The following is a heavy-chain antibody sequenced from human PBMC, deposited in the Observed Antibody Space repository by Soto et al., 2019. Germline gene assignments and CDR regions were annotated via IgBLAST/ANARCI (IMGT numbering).Heavy chain of an antibody. Sequence: QVQLVQSGAEVKKPGSSVKVSCKASRDAFSKYAFNWVRQAPGQGLEWMGWIIPIFGSRKYAEKFQGRVTIPAGESKGTAFMELRSLRFEDTAVYYCARGETYLGVWGQGTTVTVSS. J-gene: IGHJ6*02. CDR1: RDAFSKYA. CDR2: IIPIFGSR. CDR3: ARGETYLGV. D-gene: IGHD3-16*01. V-gene: IGHV1-69*01.